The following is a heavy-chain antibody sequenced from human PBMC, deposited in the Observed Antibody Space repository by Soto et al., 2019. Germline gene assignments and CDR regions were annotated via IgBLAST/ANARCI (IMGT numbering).Heavy chain of an antibody. V-gene: IGHV1-69*01. CDR2: IIPIFGTA. D-gene: IGHD4-17*01. J-gene: IGHJ6*02. CDR3: ARTTYGDYGRPGFYYYGMDV. Sequence: QVQLVQSGAEVKKPGSSVKVSCKASGGTFSSYAISWVRQAPGQGLEWMGGIIPIFGTANYAQKFQGRVTITADESTSTAYMELSSLTSEDTAVYYCARTTYGDYGRPGFYYYGMDVWCQGTTVTVSS. CDR1: GGTFSSYA.